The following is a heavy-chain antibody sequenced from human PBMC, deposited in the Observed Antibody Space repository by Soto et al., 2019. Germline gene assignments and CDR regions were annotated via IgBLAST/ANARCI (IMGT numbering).Heavy chain of an antibody. CDR1: GYTFTSYG. CDR2: IGAYNGNT. CDR3: ARVRAELGYCSGASCLPNYYGMDV. D-gene: IGHD2-15*01. Sequence: QVQLVQSGAEVKKPGASVKVSCTASGYTFTSYGISWVRQAPGQGLEWMGWIGAYNGNTNYAQKVQGRVTMTTDTSTSTIYMDLRSLTPDDTAVYYCARVRAELGYCSGASCLPNYYGMDVWGQGTTVTVSS. J-gene: IGHJ6*02. V-gene: IGHV1-18*04.